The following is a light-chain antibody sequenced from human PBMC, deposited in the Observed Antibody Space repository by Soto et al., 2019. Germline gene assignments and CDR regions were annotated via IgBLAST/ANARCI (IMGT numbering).Light chain of an antibody. V-gene: IGKV3-11*01. Sequence: EIVLTQSPATLSLSPGERATLSCRASQNINNFLAWYQQKPGQAPRLLIYDASNRATVIPARFSGSGSGADFPLTTSSLGPQDFAVYYCHQLHSWPLPFGPGTKVDVK. CDR2: DAS. CDR1: QNINNF. J-gene: IGKJ3*01. CDR3: HQLHSWPLP.